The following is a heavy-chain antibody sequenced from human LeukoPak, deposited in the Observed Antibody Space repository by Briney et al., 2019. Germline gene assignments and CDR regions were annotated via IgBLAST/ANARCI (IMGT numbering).Heavy chain of an antibody. J-gene: IGHJ6*03. V-gene: IGHV4-34*01. CDR2: INHSGST. Sequence: SETLSLTRAVYGGSFSGYYWSWIRQPPGKGLEWIGEINHSGSTNYNPSLKSRVTISVDTSKNQFSLKLSSVTAADTAVYYCARAPALIAAAANYYMDVWGKGTTVTVSS. D-gene: IGHD6-13*01. CDR3: ARAPALIAAAANYYMDV. CDR1: GGSFSGYY.